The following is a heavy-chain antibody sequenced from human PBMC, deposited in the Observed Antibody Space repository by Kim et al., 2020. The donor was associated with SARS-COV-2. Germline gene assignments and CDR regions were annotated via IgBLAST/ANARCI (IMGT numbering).Heavy chain of an antibody. Sequence: VKGRFTISRDNSKNTLYLQMNSLRAEDTAVYYCAKLYYDSSGYSAGAFDIWGQGTMVTVSS. CDR3: AKLYYDSSGYSAGAFDI. D-gene: IGHD3-22*01. J-gene: IGHJ3*02. V-gene: IGHV3-30*02.